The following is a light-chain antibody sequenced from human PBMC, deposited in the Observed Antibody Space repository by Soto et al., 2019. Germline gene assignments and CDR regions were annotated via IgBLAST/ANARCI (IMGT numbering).Light chain of an antibody. V-gene: IGKV3-11*01. CDR1: QRISSY. Sequence: EIVFTQSTATLSLSPGERANLSCRASQRISSYLAWYQQKPDQAPMLLIYDASNRATSIPARFSGSGSGTDFTLTISSLEPEDFAVYYCHQRSTWPFTFGPGTKVDLK. CDR2: DAS. CDR3: HQRSTWPFT. J-gene: IGKJ3*01.